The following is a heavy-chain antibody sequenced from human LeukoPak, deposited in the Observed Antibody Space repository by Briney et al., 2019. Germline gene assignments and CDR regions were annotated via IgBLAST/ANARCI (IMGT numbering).Heavy chain of an antibody. J-gene: IGHJ4*02. D-gene: IGHD3-10*01. CDR2: INHSGST. CDR1: GGSFSGYY. CDR3: ARTLWFINYFDY. Sequence: SETLSLTCAVNGGSFSGYYWSWIRQPPGKGLEWIGEINHSGSTNYNPSLKSRVTISVDTSKNQFSLKLSSVTAEDTAVYDCARTLWFINYFDYWGQGTLVTVSS. V-gene: IGHV4-34*01.